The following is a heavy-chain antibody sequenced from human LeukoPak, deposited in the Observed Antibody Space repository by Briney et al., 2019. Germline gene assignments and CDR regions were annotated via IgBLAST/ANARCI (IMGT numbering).Heavy chain of an antibody. Sequence: PGGSLRLSCAASGFTFNSYAMTWVRQAPGKGLEWVSGISTSGPSGTSTHYADSVKGRFTISRDNSKNALYLQMNSLRAEDTAVYYCAKDRYYDTSPRPYWGQGTLVTVSS. CDR1: GFTFNSYA. J-gene: IGHJ4*02. CDR3: AKDRYYDTSPRPY. D-gene: IGHD3-10*01. V-gene: IGHV3-23*01. CDR2: ISTSGPSGTST.